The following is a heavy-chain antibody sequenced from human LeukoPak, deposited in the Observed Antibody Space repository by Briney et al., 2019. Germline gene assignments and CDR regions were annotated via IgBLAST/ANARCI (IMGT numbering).Heavy chain of an antibody. J-gene: IGHJ4*02. V-gene: IGHV4-59*01. CDR1: GGSISNYY. Sequence: SETLSLTCTVSGGSISNYYWSWIRQPPGKGLEWIGYIHYSGTTNYNPSLKSRVTISVDTSKNQFSLSLRSVSAAYTAVYYCAKYYTGYLDHWGQGTLVTASS. CDR2: IHYSGTT. D-gene: IGHD2-2*02. CDR3: AKYYTGYLDH.